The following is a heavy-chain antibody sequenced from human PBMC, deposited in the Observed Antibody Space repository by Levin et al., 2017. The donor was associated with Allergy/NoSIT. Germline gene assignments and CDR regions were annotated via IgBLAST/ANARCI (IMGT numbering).Heavy chain of an antibody. J-gene: IGHJ1*01. V-gene: IGHV4-39*01. D-gene: IGHD4-17*01. CDR1: GGSIRSSSYY. CDR3: ATRHDYGDYLYFQH. Sequence: SQTLSLTCTVSGGSIRSSSYYWGWXRXXPGKGLEWIGSIYYRGSTYYNPSLRSRVTISVDTSKNQFSLKLSSVTAADTAVYYCATRHDYGDYLYFQHWGQGTLVTVSS. CDR2: IYYRGST.